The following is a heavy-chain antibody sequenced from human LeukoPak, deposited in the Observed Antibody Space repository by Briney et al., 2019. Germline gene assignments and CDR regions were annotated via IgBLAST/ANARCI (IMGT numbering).Heavy chain of an antibody. CDR3: ARLSSTSCCNWFDP. CDR1: GFTFSSYG. Sequence: PGGSLRLSCAASGFTFSSYGMHWVRQAPGKGLEWVAVISYDGSNKYYADSVKGRFTISRDNSKNTLYLQMNSLRAEDTAVYYCARLSSTSCCNWFDPWGQGTLVTVSS. D-gene: IGHD2-2*01. V-gene: IGHV3-30*03. J-gene: IGHJ5*02. CDR2: ISYDGSNK.